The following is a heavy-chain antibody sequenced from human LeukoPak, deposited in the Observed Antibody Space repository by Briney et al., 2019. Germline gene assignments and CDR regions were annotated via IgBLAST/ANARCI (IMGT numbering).Heavy chain of an antibody. Sequence: GGSLRLSCAASGLTFINYNMNWVRQAPGKGLEGVSSISSGSSYKYYTDSVKGRFTISRDNAKNSMYLQMNSLRAEDTAVYYCARVRLNHFDYWGQGTLVTVSS. D-gene: IGHD1-14*01. CDR2: ISSGSSYK. J-gene: IGHJ4*02. V-gene: IGHV3-21*01. CDR3: ARVRLNHFDY. CDR1: GLTFINYN.